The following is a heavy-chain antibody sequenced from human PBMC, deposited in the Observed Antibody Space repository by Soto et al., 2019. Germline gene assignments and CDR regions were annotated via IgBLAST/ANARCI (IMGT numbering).Heavy chain of an antibody. J-gene: IGHJ6*02. Sequence: SETLSLTCTVSGGSISSGSYYWSWVRQLPGKGLEWIGYIYYSGSTYYNPSLKSRVTISVDTSKNQFSLKLNSVTAADTAVYYCATRTDYYYGSGSLGGMDVWGQGTTVTVSS. CDR2: IYYSGST. CDR3: ATRTDYYYGSGSLGGMDV. CDR1: GGSISSGSYY. D-gene: IGHD3-10*01. V-gene: IGHV4-31*03.